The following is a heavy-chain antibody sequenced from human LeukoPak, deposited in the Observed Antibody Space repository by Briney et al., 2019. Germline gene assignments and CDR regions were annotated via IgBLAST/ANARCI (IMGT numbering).Heavy chain of an antibody. CDR3: ARGTLTVVTPYYYYGMDV. CDR2: IIPIFGTA. V-gene: IGHV1-69*13. J-gene: IGHJ6*02. D-gene: IGHD4-23*01. Sequence: ASVKVSGKASGGTFSSYAISWVRQAPGQGLEWMGGIIPIFGTANYAQKFQGRVTITADESTSTAYMELSSLRSEDTAVYYCARGTLTVVTPYYYYGMDVWGQGTTVTVSS. CDR1: GGTFSSYA.